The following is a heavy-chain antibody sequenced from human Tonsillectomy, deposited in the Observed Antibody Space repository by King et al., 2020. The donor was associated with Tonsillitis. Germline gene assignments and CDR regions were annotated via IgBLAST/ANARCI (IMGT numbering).Heavy chain of an antibody. CDR3: ARDYHAKPLLYYFDY. D-gene: IGHD2-2*02. Sequence: VQLQESGPGLVKPSQTLSLTCTDSGGSISSGSYYWSWIRQPAGKGLEWIGRIYTRGSTNYNPSLKSRVAISVDTSKNQFSLKLSSVTAADTAVYYCARDYHAKPLLYYFDYWGQGTLVTVSS. J-gene: IGHJ4*02. CDR1: GGSISSGSYY. CDR2: IYTRGST. V-gene: IGHV4-61*02.